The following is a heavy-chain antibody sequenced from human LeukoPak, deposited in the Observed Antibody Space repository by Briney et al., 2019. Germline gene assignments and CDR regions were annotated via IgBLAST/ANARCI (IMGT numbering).Heavy chain of an antibody. Sequence: GGSLRLSCAASGFTFSSYAMSWVRQAPGKGLEWVSAISGSGGSTYYADSVKGRFTISRDNSKNTLYLQMNRLRAEDTAVYYCAKDDSTYYYDSSGYYYPDRWGQGTMVTVSS. D-gene: IGHD3-22*01. V-gene: IGHV3-23*01. CDR2: ISGSGGST. CDR1: GFTFSSYA. J-gene: IGHJ3*01. CDR3: AKDDSTYYYDSSGYYYPDR.